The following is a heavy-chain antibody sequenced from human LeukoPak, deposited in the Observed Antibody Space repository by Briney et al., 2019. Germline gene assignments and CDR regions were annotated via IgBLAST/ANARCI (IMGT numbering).Heavy chain of an antibody. CDR3: ARGNSGFLEWLLDKFDY. D-gene: IGHD3-3*01. CDR1: GFTFSSYA. J-gene: IGHJ4*02. V-gene: IGHV3-23*01. Sequence: GGSLRLSCAASGFTFSSYAMSWVRQAPGKGPEWVSAISGGGDTTYYADSVKGRFTISRDNSKNSLYLQMNSLRAEDTAVYYCARGNSGFLEWLLDKFDYWGQGTLVTVSS. CDR2: ISGGGDTT.